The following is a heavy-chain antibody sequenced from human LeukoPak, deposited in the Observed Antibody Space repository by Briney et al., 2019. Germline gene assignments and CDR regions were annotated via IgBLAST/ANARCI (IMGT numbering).Heavy chain of an antibody. CDR2: ISSNGAIT. V-gene: IGHV3-64*01. CDR3: ATRRGDSDRYFDL. D-gene: IGHD3-16*01. Sequence: GGSLRLSCAASGFTFSSHRMHWVRQAPGKGLEYVSTISSNGAITHYANSVKGRFTISRDNSKNTLYLQMGSLTTEDMAVYYCATRRGDSDRYFDLWGRGTLVTVSS. CDR1: GFTFSSHR. J-gene: IGHJ2*01.